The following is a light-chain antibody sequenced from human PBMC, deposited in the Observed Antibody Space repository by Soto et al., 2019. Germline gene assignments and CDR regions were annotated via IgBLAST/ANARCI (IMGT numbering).Light chain of an antibody. CDR1: QNINRW. CDR3: LLYNVYPLT. CDR2: KAS. Sequence: DIKMTQSPSTLSASVGDRVTITCRASQNINRWLAWYQQRRGKAPNLLIHKASTLEAGVPSRFSGSASGTEFTLTISSLQPDDFAAYFCLLYNVYPLTFGGGTKVEIK. J-gene: IGKJ4*01. V-gene: IGKV1-5*03.